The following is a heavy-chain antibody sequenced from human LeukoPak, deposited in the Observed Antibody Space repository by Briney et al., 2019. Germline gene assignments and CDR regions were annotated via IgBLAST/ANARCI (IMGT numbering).Heavy chain of an antibody. CDR2: INPSGGST. CDR3: ASVSDDDAFDI. CDR1: GYTFTSYY. J-gene: IGHJ3*02. Sequence: ASVTVSCKASGYTFTSYYMHWVRQAPGQGLEWMGIINPSGGSTSYAQKFQGRVTMTRDTSTSTVYMELSSLRSEDTAVYYCASVSDDDAFDIWGQGTMVTVSS. V-gene: IGHV1-46*01.